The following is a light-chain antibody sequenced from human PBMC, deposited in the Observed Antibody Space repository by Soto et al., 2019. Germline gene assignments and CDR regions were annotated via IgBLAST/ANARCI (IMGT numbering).Light chain of an antibody. J-gene: IGKJ1*01. Sequence: EIVMTQSPATLSVSPGERATFSCRASQSVSSNFAWYQQKPGQAPRLLIYGASTRATGIPARFSGSGSGTEFTLTISSLQSEDSAVYYCQQYNNWPGTFGQGTKVEIK. CDR1: QSVSSN. CDR2: GAS. CDR3: QQYNNWPGT. V-gene: IGKV3-15*01.